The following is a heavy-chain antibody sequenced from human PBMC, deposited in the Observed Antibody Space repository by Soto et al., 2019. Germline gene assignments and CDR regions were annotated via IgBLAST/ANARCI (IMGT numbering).Heavy chain of an antibody. CDR3: ARVQYFEWHFDL. CDR1: GFSFSDFY. V-gene: IGHV3-11*01. Sequence: QVQLVDSGGGLVKPGGSLRLSCAASGFSFSDFYMTWIRQAPGKGLEWISYISDSSRTIYYADSVKGRFTISRDNAKNSLYLQMNSLRAEDTAVYYCARVQYFEWHFDLWGRGTLVTVSS. J-gene: IGHJ2*01. CDR2: ISDSSRTI. D-gene: IGHD3-3*01.